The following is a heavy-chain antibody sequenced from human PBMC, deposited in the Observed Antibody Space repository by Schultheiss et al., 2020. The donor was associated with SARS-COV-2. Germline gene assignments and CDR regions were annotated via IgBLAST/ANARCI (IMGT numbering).Heavy chain of an antibody. D-gene: IGHD2-2*02. CDR1: GFTFSSYW. CDR3: ASPDCSSTSCYILY. Sequence: GGSLRLSCAASGFTFSSYWMHWFRQAPGKGLVWVSRINSDGSSTSYADSVKGRFTISRDNAKNSLYLQMNSLRAEDTAVYYCASPDCSSTSCYILYWGQGTLVTVSS. J-gene: IGHJ4*02. CDR2: INSDGSST. V-gene: IGHV3-74*01.